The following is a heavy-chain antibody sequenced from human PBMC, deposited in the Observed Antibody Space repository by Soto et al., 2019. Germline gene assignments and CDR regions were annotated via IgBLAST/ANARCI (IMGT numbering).Heavy chain of an antibody. CDR1: GFTFSSYA. V-gene: IGHV3-30-3*01. CDR2: ISFDGNNK. CDR3: GRCSSTSCHLGADY. Sequence: GGSLRLSCAASGFTFSSYALHWVRQAPGRGLEWVALISFDGNNKYYANSVKGRFTISRDNSKNTLYLQMSSLSAEDTAVYYCGRCSSTSCHLGADYWGQGTLVTVSS. D-gene: IGHD2-2*01. J-gene: IGHJ4*02.